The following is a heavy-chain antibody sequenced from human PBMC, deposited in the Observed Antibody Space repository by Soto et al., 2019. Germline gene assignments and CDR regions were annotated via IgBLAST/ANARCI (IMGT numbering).Heavy chain of an antibody. D-gene: IGHD6-19*01. CDR2: INAGNGNT. V-gene: IGHV1-3*05. Sequence: QVQLVQSGAEEKKPGASVKVSCKASGYSFTSYVMHWVRQAPGQRLEWMGWINAGNGNTKYSQKFQGRVTITRDTSASTAYMELSSLRSEDTAMYYCARAVAVPASCDYWGQGTLVTVSS. J-gene: IGHJ4*02. CDR3: ARAVAVPASCDY. CDR1: GYSFTSYV.